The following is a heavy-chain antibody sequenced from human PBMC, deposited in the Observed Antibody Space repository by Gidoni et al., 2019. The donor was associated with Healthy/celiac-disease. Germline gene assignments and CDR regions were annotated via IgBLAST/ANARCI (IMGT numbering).Heavy chain of an antibody. D-gene: IGHD5-12*01. V-gene: IGHV4-59*01. CDR3: ARGSRDGYNYVGY. CDR2: IYYSGST. Sequence: QVQLQESGPGLVKPSETLSLTCTVSGGSISSYYWSWIRQPPGKGLEWIGYIYYSGSTNYNPSLKSRVTISVDTSKNQFSLKLSSVTAADTAVYYCARGSRDGYNYVGYWGQGTLVTVSS. CDR1: GGSISSYY. J-gene: IGHJ4*02.